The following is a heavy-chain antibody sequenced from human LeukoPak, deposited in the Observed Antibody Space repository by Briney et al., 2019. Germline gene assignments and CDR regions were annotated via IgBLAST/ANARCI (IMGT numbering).Heavy chain of an antibody. CDR2: IYTSGST. J-gene: IGHJ1*01. D-gene: IGHD3-22*01. CDR1: GGSISSGSYY. V-gene: IGHV4-61*02. Sequence: SETLSLTCTVSGGSISSGSYYWSWIRQPAGKGLEWIGRIYTSGSTNYNPSLKSRVTISVDTSKNQFSLKLSSVTAADTAVYYCASLSYVSMGNWGEGTLVTVSS. CDR3: ASLSYVSMGN.